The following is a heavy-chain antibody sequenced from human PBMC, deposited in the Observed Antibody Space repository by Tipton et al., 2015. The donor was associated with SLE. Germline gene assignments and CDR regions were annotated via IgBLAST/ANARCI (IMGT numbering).Heavy chain of an antibody. CDR3: ARSMVQGVMGYYYGMDV. J-gene: IGHJ6*02. D-gene: IGHD3-10*01. V-gene: IGHV1-8*01. CDR2: MNPNSGNT. CDR1: GYTFTSYD. Sequence: QVQLVQSGPEVKKPGASVKVSCKASGYTFTSYDINWVRQATGQGLEWMGWMNPNSGNTGYAQKFQGRVTMTRNTSISTAYMELSSLRSEDTAVYYCARSMVQGVMGYYYGMDVWGQGTTVTVSS.